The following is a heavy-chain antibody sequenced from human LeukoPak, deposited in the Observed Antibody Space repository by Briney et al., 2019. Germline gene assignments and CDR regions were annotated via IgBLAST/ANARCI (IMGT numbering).Heavy chain of an antibody. CDR1: GYTFTSYA. J-gene: IGHJ4*02. CDR3: ARNTETAIPLPYYFDY. Sequence: ASVKVSCKASGYTFTSYAMHWVRQAPGQRLECMGWINTGNGNTKYSQKFQGRVTITRDTSASTAYMDLSSLRSEDTAVYYCARNTETAIPLPYYFDYWGQGTLVTVSS. CDR2: INTGNGNT. D-gene: IGHD2-21*02. V-gene: IGHV1-3*04.